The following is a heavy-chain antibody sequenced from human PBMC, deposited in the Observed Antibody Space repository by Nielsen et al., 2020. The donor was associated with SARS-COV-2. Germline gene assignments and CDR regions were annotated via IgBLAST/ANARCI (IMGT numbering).Heavy chain of an antibody. D-gene: IGHD3-22*01. J-gene: IGHJ4*02. V-gene: IGHV3-7*05. CDR3: ATAYGYSYFDH. CDR2: IKQDGRDK. CDR1: GFTFSSLW. Sequence: GESLKISCAASGFTFSSLWMNWVRQAPGKGLEWVANIKQDGRDKYYVDSVKGRFTISRDNAKNSLYLEMNSLRAEDTAVYYCATAYGYSYFDHWGQGTLVTVSS.